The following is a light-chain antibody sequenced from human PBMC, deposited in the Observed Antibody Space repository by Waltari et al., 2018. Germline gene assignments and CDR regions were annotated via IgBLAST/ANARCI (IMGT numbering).Light chain of an antibody. J-gene: IGLJ1*01. V-gene: IGLV1-44*01. Sequence: QSVLTQPPSASGTPGQRVAISCSGSSSNIETNTVNWYQQLPGTAPKLLMYSDKQRPSGVPDRFSGSKSGTSASLAISGLQSEDEADYYCGAWDDSLNGYVFGTGTKVTVL. CDR1: SSNIETNT. CDR2: SDK. CDR3: GAWDDSLNGYV.